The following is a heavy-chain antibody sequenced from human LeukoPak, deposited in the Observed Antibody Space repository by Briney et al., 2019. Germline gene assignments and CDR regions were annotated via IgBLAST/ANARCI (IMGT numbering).Heavy chain of an antibody. CDR2: ISGSGGTT. Sequence: GGSLRLSCAASAFSFNNYAMSWVRQAPGKGLEWVSAISGSGGTTHYADSVKGRFTISRDNSKNTLYLQLNSVRAEDTAIYYCAKAGPVVRGFIGYYWGQGTLVTVSS. J-gene: IGHJ4*02. V-gene: IGHV3-23*01. CDR3: AKAGPVVRGFIGYY. D-gene: IGHD3-10*01. CDR1: AFSFNNYA.